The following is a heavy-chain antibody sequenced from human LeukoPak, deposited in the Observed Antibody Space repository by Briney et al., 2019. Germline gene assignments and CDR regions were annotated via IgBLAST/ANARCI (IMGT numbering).Heavy chain of an antibody. CDR1: RFIFSMFS. CDR3: ARDQNWNDVSRYYYGMDV. D-gene: IGHD1-1*01. J-gene: IGHJ6*02. CDR2: ISGSSSTI. Sequence: PGGSLRLSCVASRFIFSMFSMNWVRQAPGKGLEWLSHISGSSSTIHYEDSVKGRFTISRDNAKNSLYLQMNSLRDEDTAVYYCARDQNWNDVSRYYYGMDVWGQGTTVTVSS. V-gene: IGHV3-48*02.